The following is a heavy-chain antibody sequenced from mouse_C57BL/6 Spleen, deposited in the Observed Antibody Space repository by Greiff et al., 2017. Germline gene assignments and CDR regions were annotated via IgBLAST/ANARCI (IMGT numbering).Heavy chain of an antibody. CDR3: ARDYDGSSSAMDY. V-gene: IGHV1-85*01. CDR1: GYTFTSYD. CDR2: IYPRDGST. D-gene: IGHD1-1*01. Sequence: VQLQQSGPELVKPGASVKLSCKASGYTFTSYDITWVKQRPGQGLEWIGWIYPRDGSTKYNEKFKGKATLTVDTSSSTGYMELHSLTSDDSAVDFCARDYDGSSSAMDYWGQGTSVTVSS. J-gene: IGHJ4*01.